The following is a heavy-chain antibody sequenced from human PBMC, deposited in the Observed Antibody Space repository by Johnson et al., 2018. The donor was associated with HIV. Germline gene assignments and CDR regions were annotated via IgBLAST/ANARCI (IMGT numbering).Heavy chain of an antibody. D-gene: IGHD4-17*01. V-gene: IGHV3-23*04. CDR3: ARDSTPWGGDHVGYAFDL. Sequence: VQLVESGGGLVRPGGSLRLSCVASGFSFIDYAMIWVRQAPGKGLEWVSFISGGEDDTYYADSVKGRFTISRDNSKTTLYLQMNSLRDEDTAVYYCARDSTPWGGDHVGYAFDLWCRGRLVTISS. CDR1: GFSFIDYA. J-gene: IGHJ3*01. CDR2: ISGGEDDT.